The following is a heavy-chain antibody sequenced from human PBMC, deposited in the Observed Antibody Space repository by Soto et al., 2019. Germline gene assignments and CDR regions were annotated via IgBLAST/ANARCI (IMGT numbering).Heavy chain of an antibody. CDR2: ISYDGSNR. D-gene: IGHD3-22*01. CDR3: ARTNFYDGAEGGMEV. Sequence: QVQLVESGGGVVPPGRSLRLSCTASGFTFGSYAVHWVRQAPGKGLEWVTVISYDGSNRYYADSVEGQFTISGDNSKKTLYLQMNSLRAEDTAVYYCARTNFYDGAEGGMEVWGQGTTVTVTS. V-gene: IGHV3-30-3*01. CDR1: GFTFGSYA. J-gene: IGHJ6*02.